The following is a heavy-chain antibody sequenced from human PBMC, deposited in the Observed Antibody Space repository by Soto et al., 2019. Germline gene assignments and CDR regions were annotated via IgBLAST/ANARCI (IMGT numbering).Heavy chain of an antibody. D-gene: IGHD3-10*01. J-gene: IGHJ5*02. Sequence: HLVQSGPEVKRPGDSITVSCKTSGDTFANFGLSWVRQAPGQGLEWMGWIATYNNNKNYAQKFQGRLTLTTDTSTSTAYMELESLGYDDTAVYYGARVVRGVVNWFDPWGQGTLVTVSS. CDR2: IATYNNNK. CDR3: ARVVRGVVNWFDP. V-gene: IGHV1-18*01. CDR1: GDTFANFG.